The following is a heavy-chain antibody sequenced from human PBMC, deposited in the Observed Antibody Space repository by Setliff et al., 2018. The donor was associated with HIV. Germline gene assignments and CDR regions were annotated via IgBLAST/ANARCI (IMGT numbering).Heavy chain of an antibody. CDR2: ISAYHGNS. J-gene: IGHJ4*02. CDR1: GFLFTSYG. Sequence: ASVKVSCKASGFLFTSYGFSWVRQAPGQGLGWLGWISAYHGNSKYAQKIQGRVTVTRDTSTTTVYMELSGLRSDDTSVYYCARVSGGIQLWFGPYYFDYWGQGTLVTVS. D-gene: IGHD5-18*01. CDR3: ARVSGGIQLWFGPYYFDY. V-gene: IGHV1-18*01.